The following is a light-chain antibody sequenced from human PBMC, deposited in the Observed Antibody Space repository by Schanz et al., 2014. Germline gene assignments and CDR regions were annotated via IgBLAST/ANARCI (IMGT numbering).Light chain of an antibody. J-gene: IGLJ2*01. CDR2: EVN. CDR1: SSDVGGYDF. V-gene: IGLV2-8*01. Sequence: QSVLTQPPSASGSPGQSVTISCTGTSSDVGGYDFVSWYQQHPGKAPKLMIYEVNKRPSGVPDRFSASKSGNTASLTVSGLQAEDEADYYCSSYGGSNNFVVFGGGIKLTVL. CDR3: SSYGGSNNFVV.